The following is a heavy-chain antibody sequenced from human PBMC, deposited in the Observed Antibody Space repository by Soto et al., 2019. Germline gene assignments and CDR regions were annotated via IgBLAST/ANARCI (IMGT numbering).Heavy chain of an antibody. D-gene: IGHD6-13*01. J-gene: IGHJ6*02. V-gene: IGHV5-10-1*01. CDR2: IDPSDSYT. CDR3: ARLGYSRRPYYCDVMDV. CDR1: GYSFTSYW. Sequence: ESLKISCKGSGYSFTSYWSSWVRQMPGKGLEWMGRIDPSDSYTNYSPSFQGHVTISADKSISTAYLQWSSLKASDTAMYYCARLGYSRRPYYCDVMDVRGQGTTVTGSS.